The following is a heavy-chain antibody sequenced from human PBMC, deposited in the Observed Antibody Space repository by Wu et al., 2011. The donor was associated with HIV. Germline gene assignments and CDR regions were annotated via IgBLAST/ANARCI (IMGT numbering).Heavy chain of an antibody. J-gene: IGHJ3*02. Sequence: QSGAEVKKPGSSVKVSCKGFWRHLQQLCYQAGCDRPLDKGLSGWRDHPYFWNSKLRTKVPGQSHDYHDKSTTTAYMELSSLRSEDTAVYYCARARIGRRAFDIWGQGTMVTVSS. CDR2: HPYFWNS. CDR1: RHLQQLC. CDR3: ARARIGRRAFDI. V-gene: IGHV1-69*05. D-gene: IGHD1-26*01.